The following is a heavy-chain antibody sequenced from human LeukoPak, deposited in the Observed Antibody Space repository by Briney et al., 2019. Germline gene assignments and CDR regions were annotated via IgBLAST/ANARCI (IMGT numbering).Heavy chain of an antibody. Sequence: PGRSLRLSCAASGFTFSSYAMHWVRQAPGKGLEWVAVISYDGSNKYYADSVKGRFTISRDNSKNTLYLQMNSLRVEDTAVYYCARDNVNFRSYYFDYWGQGTLVTVSS. J-gene: IGHJ4*02. V-gene: IGHV3-30*14. CDR3: ARDNVNFRSYYFDY. CDR2: ISYDGSNK. CDR1: GFTFSSYA. D-gene: IGHD5-24*01.